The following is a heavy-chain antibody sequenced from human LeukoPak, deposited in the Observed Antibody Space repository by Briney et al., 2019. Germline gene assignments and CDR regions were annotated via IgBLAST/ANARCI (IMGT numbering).Heavy chain of an antibody. V-gene: IGHV4-59*01. CDR1: GGSISIYY. Sequence: PSETLSLTCTVSGGSISIYYWSWIRQPPGKGLEWIGYIYNSGSTNYNPSLKSRVTISVDTSKNQFSLNLGSVTAADTAVYYCVRXRELNYWGQGTLVAVSS. CDR2: IYNSGST. D-gene: IGHD3-10*01. CDR3: VRXRELNY. J-gene: IGHJ4*02.